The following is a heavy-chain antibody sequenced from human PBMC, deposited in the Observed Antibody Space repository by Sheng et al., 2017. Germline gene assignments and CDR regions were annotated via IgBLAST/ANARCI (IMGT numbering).Heavy chain of an antibody. Sequence: QVQLQESGPGLVKPSETLSLTCTVSGGSISSYYWSWIRQPPGKGLEWIGYIYYSGSTNYNPSLKSRVTISVDTSKNQFSLKLSSVTAADTAVYYCARDQSGSYEFDYWGQGTPGHRLL. CDR2: IYYSGST. CDR1: GGSISSYY. D-gene: IGHD1-26*01. V-gene: IGHV4-59*01. CDR3: ARDQSGSYEFDY. J-gene: IGHJ4*02.